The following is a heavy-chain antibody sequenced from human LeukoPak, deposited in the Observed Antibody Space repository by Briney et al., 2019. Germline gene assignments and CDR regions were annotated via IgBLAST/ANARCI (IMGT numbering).Heavy chain of an antibody. J-gene: IGHJ5*02. CDR2: LSPGASDT. CDR3: ARQGAAWELGGDWFDP. D-gene: IGHD1-26*01. CDR1: GYCDTYYT. Sequence: GALLLSCFTGAGYCDTYYTHGGRRVLRGEREWMRPILSPGASDTRYSPAFQGQVTIAADKSISNAYLQWSSLKASDTAMYYCARQGAAWELGGDWFDPWGQGTLVTVSS. V-gene: IGHV5-51*01.